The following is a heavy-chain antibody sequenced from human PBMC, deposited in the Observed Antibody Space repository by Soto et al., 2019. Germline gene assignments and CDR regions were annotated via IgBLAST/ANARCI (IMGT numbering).Heavy chain of an antibody. CDR1: GGSISSYD. D-gene: IGHD4-17*01. CDR2: IYYSGST. V-gene: IGHV4-59*01. Sequence: SETLSLTCTVSGGSISSYDWSRIRQPPGKGLEWIGYIYYSGSTNYNPSLKSRVTISVDTSKNQFSLKLSSVTAADTAVYYCARRYGYAFDIWGQGTMVTVSS. CDR3: ARRYGYAFDI. J-gene: IGHJ3*02.